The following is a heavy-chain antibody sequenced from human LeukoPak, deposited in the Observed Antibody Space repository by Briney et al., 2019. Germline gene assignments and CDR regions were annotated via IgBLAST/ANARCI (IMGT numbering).Heavy chain of an antibody. D-gene: IGHD6-19*01. V-gene: IGHV3-21*01. CDR1: GFTFSSYS. CDR2: ISSSSSYI. J-gene: IGHJ4*02. CDR3: ARDHTCGCQRHIDY. Sequence: TGGSLRLSCAASGFTFSSYSMNWVRQAPGKGLEWVSSISSSSSYIYYADSVKGRFTISRDNAQNSLYLQMNSLRAEDTAVYYCARDHTCGCQRHIDYWGQGILVTVSS.